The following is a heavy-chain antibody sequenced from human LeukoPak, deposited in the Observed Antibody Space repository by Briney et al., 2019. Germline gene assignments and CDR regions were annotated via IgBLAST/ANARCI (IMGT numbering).Heavy chain of an antibody. CDR1: GFTFSTYW. Sequence: PGGSLRLSCAASGFTFSTYWMHWVRQAPGKGLMWVSRITSDGSSTSYADSVKGRFIISRDNAKNTLYLQMNSLRAEDTAVYYCARMIARDWFDPWGQGTLVTVSS. CDR3: ARMIARDWFDP. CDR2: ITSDGSST. V-gene: IGHV3-74*01. J-gene: IGHJ5*02. D-gene: IGHD3-22*01.